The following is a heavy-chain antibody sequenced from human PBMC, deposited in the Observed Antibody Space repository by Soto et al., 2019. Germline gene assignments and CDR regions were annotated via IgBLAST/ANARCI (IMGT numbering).Heavy chain of an antibody. V-gene: IGHV4-34*01. Sequence: PSETLSLTCAVYGGSFSGYYWSWIRQPPGKGLEWIGEINHSGSTNYNPSLKSRVTISVDTSKNQFSLKLSSVTAADTAVHYCARVKGYFSGGSCPVGRYYYMDVWGKGTTVTDSS. CDR3: ARVKGYFSGGSCPVGRYYYMDV. J-gene: IGHJ6*03. CDR2: INHSGST. D-gene: IGHD2-15*01. CDR1: GGSFSGYY.